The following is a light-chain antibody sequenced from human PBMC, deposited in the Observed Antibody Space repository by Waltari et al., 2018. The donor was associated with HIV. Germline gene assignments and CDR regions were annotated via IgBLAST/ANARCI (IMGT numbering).Light chain of an antibody. CDR3: LKYIFAPFS. J-gene: IGKJ3*01. Sequence: DMKMTHSPFSLSASVGDRITIICRATEDISNHLAWYQQRSGKVPKLLISAASTLQSGVPSRFSGTGSGSFFTLTISSLQPEDVATYFCLKYIFAPFSFGPGTKVDLE. CDR2: AAS. CDR1: EDISNH. V-gene: IGKV1-27*01.